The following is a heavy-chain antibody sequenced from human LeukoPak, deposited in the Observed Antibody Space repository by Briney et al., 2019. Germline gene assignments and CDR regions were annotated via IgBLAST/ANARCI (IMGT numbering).Heavy chain of an antibody. CDR1: GFTFRSYW. V-gene: IGHV3-74*01. J-gene: IGHJ3*02. D-gene: IGHD3-22*01. CDR2: INSDGSYT. CDR3: ARESYYYDSSGYGRVSSDAFDI. Sequence: GGSLRLSCAASGFTFRSYWIHWVRQAPGKGLVWVSRINSDGSYTHYADSVQGRFTISRDNAKNTLYLQMNSLRAEDTAVYYCARESYYYDSSGYGRVSSDAFDIWGQGTMVTVSS.